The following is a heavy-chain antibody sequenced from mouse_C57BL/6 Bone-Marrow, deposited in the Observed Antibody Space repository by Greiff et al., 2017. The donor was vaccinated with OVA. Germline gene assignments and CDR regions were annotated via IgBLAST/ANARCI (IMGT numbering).Heavy chain of an antibody. CDR3: ARGNYYFDY. D-gene: IGHD2-1*01. CDR2: IYPSDSET. CDR1: GYTFTSYW. J-gene: IGHJ2*01. V-gene: IGHV1-61*01. Sequence: QVQLQQPGAELVRPGSSVKLSCKASGYTFTSYWMDWVKQRPGQGLEWIGNIYPSDSETHYNQKFKDKATLTVDKSSSTAYMQLSSLTSEDSAVYYCARGNYYFDYWGQGTTLTVSS.